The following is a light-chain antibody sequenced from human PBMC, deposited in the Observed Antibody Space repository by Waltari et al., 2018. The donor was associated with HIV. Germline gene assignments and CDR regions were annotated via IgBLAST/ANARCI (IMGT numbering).Light chain of an antibody. V-gene: IGLV1-47*01. J-gene: IGLJ7*01. CDR2: RNN. Sequence: SFLPPPPSSSFPPGQIFPISCSVLLSNVHWYQKLPGTAPKLLLFRNNQRASGVPDRFSGSKSGTSASLVISGLRSEDDADYYCATWADRPSGHVGVGGG. CDR3: ATWADRPSGHVG. CDR1: LSN.